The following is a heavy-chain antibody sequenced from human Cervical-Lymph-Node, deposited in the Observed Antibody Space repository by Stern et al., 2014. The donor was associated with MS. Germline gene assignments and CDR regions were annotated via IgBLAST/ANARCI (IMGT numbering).Heavy chain of an antibody. Sequence: VQLQESGPGLVKPSQTLSLTCTVSGGSISSGGYYWSWIRQHPGKGLEWIGYIYYSWSTYYNPPLKSRVTISVDTSKNQFSLKLSSVTAADTAVYYCARELAYCSSTSCYLGYWFDPWGQGTLVTVSS. V-gene: IGHV4-31*03. J-gene: IGHJ5*02. D-gene: IGHD2-2*01. CDR3: ARELAYCSSTSCYLGYWFDP. CDR2: IYYSWST. CDR1: GGSISSGGYY.